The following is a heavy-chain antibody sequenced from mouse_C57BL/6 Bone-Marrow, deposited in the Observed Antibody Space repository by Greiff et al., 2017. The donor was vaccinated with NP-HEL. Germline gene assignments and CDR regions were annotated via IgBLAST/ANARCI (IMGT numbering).Heavy chain of an antibody. CDR1: GYTFTSYW. CDR2: IHPNSGST. J-gene: IGHJ3*01. CDR3: ARGEDYDYSWFAY. D-gene: IGHD2-4*01. Sequence: QVQLQQPGAELVKPGASVKLSCKASGYTFTSYWMHWVKQRPGQGLEWIGVIHPNSGSTNYNEKFKSKATLTVDKSSSTAYMQLSSLTSEDSAVYYCARGEDYDYSWFAYWGQGTLVTVSA. V-gene: IGHV1-64*01.